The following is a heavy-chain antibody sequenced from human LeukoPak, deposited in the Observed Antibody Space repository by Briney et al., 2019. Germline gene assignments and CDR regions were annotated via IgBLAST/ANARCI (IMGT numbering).Heavy chain of an antibody. CDR3: ARDPNYDSSGYRDY. CDR2: INPNSGGT. V-gene: IGHV1-2*02. J-gene: IGHJ4*02. D-gene: IGHD3-22*01. CDR1: GYTFTGYY. Sequence: GASVKVSCKASGYTFTGYYMHWVRQAPGQGLEWMGWINPNSGGTNYAQKFQGRVTMTRGTSISTAYMELSRLRSDDTAVYYCARDPNYDSSGYRDYWGQGTLVTVSS.